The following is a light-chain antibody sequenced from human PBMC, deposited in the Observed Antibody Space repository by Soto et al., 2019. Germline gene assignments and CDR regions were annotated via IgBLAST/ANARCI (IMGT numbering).Light chain of an antibody. CDR3: QQYGSSPIT. V-gene: IGKV3-20*01. CDR1: QSVSSSY. Sequence: EIVLTQSPGTLSLSPGERATLSCRASQSVSSSYLAWYQQKPGQAPRLLIYGASSRATGIPDRFSGSGSGTYCPLTISRLEPLDVAAYYGQQYGSSPITFGPGTRLEIK. J-gene: IGKJ5*01. CDR2: GAS.